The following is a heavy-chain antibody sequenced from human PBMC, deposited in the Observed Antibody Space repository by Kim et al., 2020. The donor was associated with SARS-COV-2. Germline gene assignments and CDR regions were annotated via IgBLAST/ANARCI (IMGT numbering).Heavy chain of an antibody. Sequence: RYSPAFQGQVTISADKSISTAYLQWSSLKASDTAMYYCARSSRAVASFDYWGQGTLVTVSS. V-gene: IGHV5-51*01. CDR3: ARSSRAVASFDY. D-gene: IGHD6-19*01. J-gene: IGHJ4*02.